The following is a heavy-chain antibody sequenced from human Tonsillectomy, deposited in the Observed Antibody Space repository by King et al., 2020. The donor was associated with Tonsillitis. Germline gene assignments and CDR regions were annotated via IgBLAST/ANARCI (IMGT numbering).Heavy chain of an antibody. CDR3: ARDWWYYFDY. CDR1: GFTFSSYS. J-gene: IGHJ4*02. V-gene: IGHV3-48*01. Sequence: VQLVESGGGLVQPGGSLRLSCAASGFTFSSYSMNWVRQAPGKGLEWGSYVSSGSNTIYYADSVRGRFTISRDKAKNSLYLQMNSLRAEDTAVYYCARDWWYYFDYWGQGPLVTVSS. D-gene: IGHD2-15*01. CDR2: VSSGSNTI.